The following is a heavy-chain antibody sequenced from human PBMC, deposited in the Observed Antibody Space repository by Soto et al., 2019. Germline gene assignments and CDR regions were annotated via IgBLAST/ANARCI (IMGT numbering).Heavy chain of an antibody. D-gene: IGHD6-13*01. V-gene: IGHV1-69*13. CDR3: ASSYGTSWYGDY. Sequence: ASVKVSCKASGGSFNNYAVTWVRQAPGQGLEWMGGIIPSSGTPNYAQRFQGRVTITADESTSTVSMELSSLKSEDTALYCCASSYGTSWYGDYWGQGTLVTVSA. CDR2: IIPSSGTP. J-gene: IGHJ4*02. CDR1: GGSFNNYA.